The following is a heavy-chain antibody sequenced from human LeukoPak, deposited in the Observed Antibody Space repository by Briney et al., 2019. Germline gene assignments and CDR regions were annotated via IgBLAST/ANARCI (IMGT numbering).Heavy chain of an antibody. CDR2: IYYSGST. CDR1: AGSMTSYY. CDR3: AGQAASSWYFGAEWFDP. D-gene: IGHD6-13*01. Sequence: PSETLSLTYTVPAGSMTSYYWSWIRQHPGKGLQWIGYIYYSGSTKYNPSLKSGVTIAVDTSKNQFYLKMSSVAAADTAVYYCAGQAASSWYFGAEWFDPWGQGTMVTGSS. J-gene: IGHJ5*02. V-gene: IGHV4-59*08.